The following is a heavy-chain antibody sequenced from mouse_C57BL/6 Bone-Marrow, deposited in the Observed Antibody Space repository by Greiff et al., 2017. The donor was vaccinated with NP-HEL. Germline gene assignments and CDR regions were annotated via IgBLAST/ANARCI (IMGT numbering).Heavy chain of an antibody. CDR2: IDPENGDT. CDR3: TTDDYDGWFAY. J-gene: IGHJ3*01. D-gene: IGHD2-4*01. CDR1: GFNIKDDY. V-gene: IGHV14-4*01. Sequence: VQLQQSGAELVRPGASVKLSCTASGFNIKDDYMHWVKQRPEQGLEWIGWIDPENGDTEYASKFQGKAPITADTSSNTAYLQLSSLTSEDTAVYYCTTDDYDGWFAYWGQGTLVTVSA.